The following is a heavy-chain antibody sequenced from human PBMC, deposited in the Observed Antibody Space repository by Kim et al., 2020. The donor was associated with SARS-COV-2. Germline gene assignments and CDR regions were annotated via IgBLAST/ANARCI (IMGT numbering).Heavy chain of an antibody. CDR3: AKDLLYSSPKLDY. V-gene: IGHV3-23*01. D-gene: IGHD6-13*01. CDR2: MSGNGAST. CDR1: GFPFSNYA. J-gene: IGHJ4*02. Sequence: GGSLRLSCAASGFPFSNYAMSWVRQAPGKGLEWVSVMSGNGASTYYADSVKGRFTISRDTSKNMLYLQMNSLRAEDTAVYYCAKDLLYSSPKLDYWGQGTLVTVSS.